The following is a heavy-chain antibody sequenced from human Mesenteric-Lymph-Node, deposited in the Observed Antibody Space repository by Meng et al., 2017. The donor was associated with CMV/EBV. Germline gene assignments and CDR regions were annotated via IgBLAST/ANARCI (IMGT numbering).Heavy chain of an antibody. CDR2: ISAYNGNT. Sequence: ASVKVSCKASGYTFTSYGISWVRQAPGQGLEWMGWISAYNGNTNYAQKLQGRVTMTTDTSTNTAYMELRSLRSDDTAVYYCAKFYFDSGAYYSDYWGQGTLVTVSS. CDR1: GYTFTSYG. CDR3: AKFYFDSGAYYSDY. V-gene: IGHV1-18*01. J-gene: IGHJ4*02. D-gene: IGHD3-22*01.